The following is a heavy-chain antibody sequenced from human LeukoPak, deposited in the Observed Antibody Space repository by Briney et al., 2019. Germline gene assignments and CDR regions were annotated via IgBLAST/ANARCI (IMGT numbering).Heavy chain of an antibody. Sequence: GGSLRLACVASGFTFDDYAMHWVRLAPGKGLDWVSLISWDGSSAYYADSVKGRFTIPRDSSKNSLYLQMNSLRAEDTALYFCATAVGPWYSMDVWGKGTTVTVSS. J-gene: IGHJ6*03. D-gene: IGHD1-26*01. V-gene: IGHV3-43D*03. CDR3: ATAVGPWYSMDV. CDR1: GFTFDDYA. CDR2: ISWDGSSA.